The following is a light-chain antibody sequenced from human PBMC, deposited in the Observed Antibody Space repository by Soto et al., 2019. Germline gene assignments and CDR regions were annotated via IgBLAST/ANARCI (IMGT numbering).Light chain of an antibody. J-gene: IGKJ1*01. CDR1: PTILYSSNNKKY. Sequence: DIVMAQSPDSLAVSLGERATINCKSSPTILYSSNNKKYLAWYQQKPGQPPKLLISSASTRESGVPDRFSGSGSWTDFTLTYHSLQPDDVAIYYCQQYYTTPWTFGQGTKVEIK. CDR3: QQYYTTPWT. CDR2: SAS. V-gene: IGKV4-1*01.